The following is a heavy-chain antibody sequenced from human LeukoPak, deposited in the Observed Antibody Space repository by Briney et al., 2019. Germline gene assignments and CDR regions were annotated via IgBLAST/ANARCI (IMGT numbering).Heavy chain of an antibody. Sequence: PAGSLTLSCAASGFTVITNDMTWVRQAPGKGLEWVSVLYSDGNTKYPDSVQGRFTISRDNSKNTLYLEMNSLSPDDTAVYYCARGVELLAANTLAYWGQGTLVTVSS. CDR3: ARGVELLAANTLAY. D-gene: IGHD3-16*01. CDR1: GFTVITND. CDR2: LYSDGNT. J-gene: IGHJ4*02. V-gene: IGHV3-53*01.